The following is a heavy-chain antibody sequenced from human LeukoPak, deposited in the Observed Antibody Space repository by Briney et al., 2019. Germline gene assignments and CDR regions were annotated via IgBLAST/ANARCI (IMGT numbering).Heavy chain of an antibody. Sequence: PGGSLRLSCAASGFTFSNAWMSWVRQAPGKGLEWVGRIKNETEAGITDYAAPVKGRFTISRDESKNTLYLHMNSLKTEDTAVYYCNIGRGWSPPDYWGQGTLVIVSS. J-gene: IGHJ4*02. V-gene: IGHV3-15*05. CDR1: GFTFSNAW. CDR2: IKNETEAGIT. CDR3: NIGRGWSPPDY. D-gene: IGHD6-19*01.